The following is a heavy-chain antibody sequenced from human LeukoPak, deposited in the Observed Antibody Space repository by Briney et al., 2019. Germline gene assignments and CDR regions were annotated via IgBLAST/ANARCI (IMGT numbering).Heavy chain of an antibody. Sequence: PSETLSLTCTVSGGSISSSSYSWGWVRQPPGKGLEWIGSIYYSGSTYYNPSLKSRVTISVDTSKNQFSLKLSSVTAADTAVYYCARQGGRLRFLGWLFSGLDYWGQGTLVTVSS. CDR2: IYYSGST. J-gene: IGHJ4*02. CDR3: ARQGGRLRFLGWLFSGLDY. D-gene: IGHD3-3*01. CDR1: GGSISSSSYS. V-gene: IGHV4-39*01.